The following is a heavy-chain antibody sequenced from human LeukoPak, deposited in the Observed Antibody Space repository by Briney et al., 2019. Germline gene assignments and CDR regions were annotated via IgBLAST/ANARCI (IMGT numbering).Heavy chain of an antibody. V-gene: IGHV3-23*01. CDR3: AKDGGLWVSAHWGDS. CDR1: GFTFSSYT. D-gene: IGHD7-27*01. CDR2: ITTSDGNT. J-gene: IGHJ4*02. Sequence: SGGSLRLSCAASGFTFSSYTMSWDRQAPGKGLEWVSTITTSDGNTYYADSVKGRFTVSRDNSKNTLFLQMNSLRAEDTAVYYCAKDGGLWVSAHWGDSWGRGTLVTVSS.